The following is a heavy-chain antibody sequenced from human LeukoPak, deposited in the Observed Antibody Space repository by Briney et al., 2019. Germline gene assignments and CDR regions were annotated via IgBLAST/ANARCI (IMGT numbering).Heavy chain of an antibody. CDR3: VAGTWADY. CDR2: ISYDGSNK. J-gene: IGHJ4*02. CDR1: GFTFSSYG. D-gene: IGHD6-19*01. V-gene: IGHV3-30*03. Sequence: GGSLRLSCAASGFTFSSYGMHWVRQAPGKGLEWVAVISYDGSNKYYADSVKGRFTISRDNSKNTLYLQMNSLRAEDTVVYRAVAGTWADYWGQGTLVTVSS.